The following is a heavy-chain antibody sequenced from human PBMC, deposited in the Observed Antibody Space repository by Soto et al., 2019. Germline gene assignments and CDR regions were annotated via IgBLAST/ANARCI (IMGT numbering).Heavy chain of an antibody. CDR1: GFTFSSYA. CDR2: ISGSGGST. CDR3: GKANSYGGNGDY. V-gene: IGHV3-23*01. D-gene: IGHD2-15*01. J-gene: IGHJ4*02. Sequence: GGSLRLSCAASGFTFSSYAMSWVRQAPGKGLEWVSAISGSGGSTYYADSVKGRFTISRDNSKNTLYLQMNSLRAEDTAVYYCGKANSYGGNGDYWGQGTLVTVSS.